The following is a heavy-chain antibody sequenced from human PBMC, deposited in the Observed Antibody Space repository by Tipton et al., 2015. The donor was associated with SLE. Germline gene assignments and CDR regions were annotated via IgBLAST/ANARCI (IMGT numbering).Heavy chain of an antibody. Sequence: TLSLTCTVSGGSISSNEHYWGWIRQPPGKGLEWIGYIYYSGSTNYNPSLKSRVTISVDTSKNQFSLNLSSVTAADTAIYYCARVGYSGTSPYYYYYMDVWGKGTTVTVSS. V-gene: IGHV4-61*08. CDR1: GGSISSNEHY. D-gene: IGHD1-26*01. J-gene: IGHJ6*03. CDR2: IYYSGST. CDR3: ARVGYSGTSPYYYYYMDV.